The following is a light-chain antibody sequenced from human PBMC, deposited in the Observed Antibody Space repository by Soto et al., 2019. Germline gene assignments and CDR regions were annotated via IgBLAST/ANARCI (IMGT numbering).Light chain of an antibody. CDR1: SSDVGGYNY. J-gene: IGLJ1*01. CDR3: GSYAGSSNV. V-gene: IGLV2-8*01. CDR2: EVN. Sequence: QSALTQPPSASGSPGQSVAISCTGTSSDVGGYNYVSWYQQHPGKAPKLMIYEVNKRPSGVPDRFSGSKSGNTASLTVSGLQAEDEADYYCGSYAGSSNVVGTGTKLTVL.